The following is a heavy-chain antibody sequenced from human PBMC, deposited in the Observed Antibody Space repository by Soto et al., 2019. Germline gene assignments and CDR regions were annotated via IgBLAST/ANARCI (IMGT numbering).Heavy chain of an antibody. CDR1: GGTFSSYA. CDR2: IIPIVGTA. J-gene: IGHJ6*02. Sequence: QVQLVQSGAEVKKPGSSVKVSCKASGGTFSSYAISWVRQAPGQGLEWMGGIIPIVGTANYAQKFQGRVTITADESTSTAYMELSSLRSEDTAVYYCARGEAVDGSDYYYYYGMDGWGQGTTVTVSS. V-gene: IGHV1-69*01. D-gene: IGHD6-19*01. CDR3: ARGEAVDGSDYYYYYGMDG.